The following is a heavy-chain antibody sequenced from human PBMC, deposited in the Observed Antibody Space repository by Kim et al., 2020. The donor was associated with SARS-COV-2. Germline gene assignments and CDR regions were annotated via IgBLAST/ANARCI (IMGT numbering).Heavy chain of an antibody. J-gene: IGHJ3*02. Sequence: GGSLRLSCAASGFIFSGSAMHWVRQASGKGLEWVGRIRSKANSYATAYAASVKGRFTISRDDSKTTTYLQMNSLKTEDTAVYYCTHVPGTTLAFWDAFV. CDR2: IRSKANSYAT. D-gene: IGHD1-1*01. CDR1: GFIFSGSA. V-gene: IGHV3-73*01. CDR3: THVPGTTLAFWDAFV.